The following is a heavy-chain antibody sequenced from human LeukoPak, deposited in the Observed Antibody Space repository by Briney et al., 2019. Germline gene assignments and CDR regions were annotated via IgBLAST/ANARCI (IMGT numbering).Heavy chain of an antibody. V-gene: IGHV4-31*11. CDR1: VASISSGGYY. Sequence: SETLSLTCAFSVASISSGGYYWSWIRQHPGKGLEWLGYIYYSGSTYYNPSLKSRVTKSVDTSKNQFYLKLSSVTAADTAVYYCARAKDTAMVVPGDYYYGMDVWGQGTTVTVSS. CDR2: IYYSGST. D-gene: IGHD5-18*01. CDR3: ARAKDTAMVVPGDYYYGMDV. J-gene: IGHJ6*02.